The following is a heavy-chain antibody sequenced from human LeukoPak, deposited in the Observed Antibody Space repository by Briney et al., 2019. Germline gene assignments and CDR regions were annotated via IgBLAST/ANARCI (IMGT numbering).Heavy chain of an antibody. D-gene: IGHD1-14*01. V-gene: IGHV3-30*03. CDR3: AIVNQLDY. Sequence: GRSLRLSCAASGFTFSSYGMHWVRQAPGKGLEWVAVISYDGSNKYYADSVKGRFTISRDNSKNTLYLQMNSLRAEDTAVYYCAIVNQLDYWGQGTLVTVSS. CDR1: GFTFSSYG. J-gene: IGHJ4*02. CDR2: ISYDGSNK.